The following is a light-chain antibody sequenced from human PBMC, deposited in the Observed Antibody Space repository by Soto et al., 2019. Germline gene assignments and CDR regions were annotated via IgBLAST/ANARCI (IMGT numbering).Light chain of an antibody. CDR1: HSILSRSNNGHY. CDR3: QQFSNTHPGFT. V-gene: IGKV4-1*01. J-gene: IGKJ3*01. CDR2: WAF. Sequence: DIVMTQSPDSLAVSLGERATINCKSSHSILSRSNNGHYLAWYQQKPGQHPKLLIYWAFIRESGVPDRFSGSGSGTDFTLTISSLQAEDLAVYYCQQFSNTHPGFTFGPGTKVEIK.